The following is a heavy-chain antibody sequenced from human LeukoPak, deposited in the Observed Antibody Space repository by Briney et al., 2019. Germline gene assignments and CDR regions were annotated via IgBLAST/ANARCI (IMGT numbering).Heavy chain of an antibody. Sequence: RPSETLSLTCTVSGGSISSHYWSWIRQPAGKRLEWIGRIWATGSTVDNPSFRSRLTLSIDRSKSQLSLKLTSMTAADSAVYYCARDRAYSDFVGNFDLWGHGIPVTVSS. V-gene: IGHV4-4*07. CDR2: IWATGST. CDR1: GGSISSHY. CDR3: ARDRAYSDFVGNFDL. J-gene: IGHJ2*01. D-gene: IGHD4-11*01.